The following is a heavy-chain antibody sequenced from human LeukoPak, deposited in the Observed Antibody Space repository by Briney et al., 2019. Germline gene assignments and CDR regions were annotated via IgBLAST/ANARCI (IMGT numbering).Heavy chain of an antibody. J-gene: IGHJ4*02. D-gene: IGHD1-14*01. CDR1: GGTFSSYA. Sequence: GSSVKVSCTASGGTFSSYAISWVRQAPGQGLEWMGGIIPIFGTANYAQKFQGRVTITADKSTSTAYMELSSLRSEDTAVYYCARNDDARNPYFFDYWGQGTLVTVSS. CDR3: ARNDDARNPYFFDY. V-gene: IGHV1-69*06. CDR2: IIPIFGTA.